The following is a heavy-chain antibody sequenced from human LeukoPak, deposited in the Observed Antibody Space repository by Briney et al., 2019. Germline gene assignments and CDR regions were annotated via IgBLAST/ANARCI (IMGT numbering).Heavy chain of an antibody. CDR1: GFTFSSYA. Sequence: GGSLRLSCAASGFTFSSYAMSWVRQAPGKGLEWVANIKQDGSEKYYVDSVKGRFTISRDNAKNSLYLQMNSLRAEDTAVYYCARSAYYYDNLWVQGTLVTVSS. D-gene: IGHD3-22*01. CDR2: IKQDGSEK. J-gene: IGHJ4*02. V-gene: IGHV3-7*01. CDR3: ARSAYYYDNL.